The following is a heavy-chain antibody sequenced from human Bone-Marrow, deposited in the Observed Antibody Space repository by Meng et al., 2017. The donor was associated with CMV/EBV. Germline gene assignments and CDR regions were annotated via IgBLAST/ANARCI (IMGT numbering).Heavy chain of an antibody. Sequence: SLNCTVSGGYIRSGDYYWSWIRQPPGKGLEWIGYIYYSGSTYYNPSLKSRVTISVDTSKNQFSLKLSSVTAADTAVYYCARVVDWFDPWGQGTLVTVSS. CDR1: GGYIRSGDYY. V-gene: IGHV4-30-4*08. CDR3: ARVVDWFDP. CDR2: IYYSGST. D-gene: IGHD6-6*01. J-gene: IGHJ5*02.